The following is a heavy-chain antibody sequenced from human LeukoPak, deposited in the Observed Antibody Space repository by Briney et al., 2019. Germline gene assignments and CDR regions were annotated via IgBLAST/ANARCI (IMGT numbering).Heavy chain of an antibody. CDR1: GLTFSSYW. CDR3: ARDWVGTFDY. CDR2: INSDGSST. J-gene: IGHJ4*02. D-gene: IGHD4-23*01. Sequence: GGSLRLPCAASGLTFSSYWVHWVRQAPGKGLVWVSRINSDGSSTSYADSVKGRFTTSRDNAKNTLYLQMNSLRAEDTAVYYCARDWVGTFDYWGQGTLVTVSS. V-gene: IGHV3-74*01.